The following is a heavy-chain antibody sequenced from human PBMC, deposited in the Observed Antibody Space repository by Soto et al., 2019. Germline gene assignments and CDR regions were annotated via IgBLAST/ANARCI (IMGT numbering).Heavy chain of an antibody. CDR1: GGSFSGYY. D-gene: IGHD2-15*01. CDR2: INHSGST. J-gene: IGHJ4*02. CDR3: ARVTPVVVAAKGSCVDY. V-gene: IGHV4-34*01. Sequence: SLTCAVYGGSFSGYYWSWIRQPPGKGLEWIGEINHSGSTNYNPSLKSRVTISVDTSKNQFSLKLSSVTAADTAVYYCARVTPVVVAAKGSCVDYWGQGTLVTVSS.